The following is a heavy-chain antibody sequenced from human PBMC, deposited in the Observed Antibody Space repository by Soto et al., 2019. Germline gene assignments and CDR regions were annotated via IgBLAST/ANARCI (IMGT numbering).Heavy chain of an antibody. V-gene: IGHV1-46*03. CDR3: STLGYSTGWSSYAMGG. CDR2: VNPSVGST. Sequence: ASVKVSCKASGYTFTSYYIHWVRQAPGQGLEWMGIVNPSVGSTSYAQQFQGRVTMTRDTSTSTAYMELSSLRSEDTAVYYCSTLGYSTGWSSYAMGGWGQGTTVTVAS. D-gene: IGHD6-19*01. CDR1: GYTFTSYY. J-gene: IGHJ6*02.